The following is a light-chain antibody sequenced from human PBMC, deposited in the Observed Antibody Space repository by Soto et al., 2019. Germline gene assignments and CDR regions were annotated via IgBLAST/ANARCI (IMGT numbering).Light chain of an antibody. CDR3: QKYNSVPFT. V-gene: IGKV1-27*01. Sequence: DIQMTQSPSSLSASVGDRVTITCRVSQGITNSLAWYQQKPGKIPKLLIYAASTLQSGVPSRFSGSGSGTDFTLTISSLQPEDVATYYCQKYNSVPFTFGPGTKVDIK. CDR2: AAS. CDR1: QGITNS. J-gene: IGKJ3*01.